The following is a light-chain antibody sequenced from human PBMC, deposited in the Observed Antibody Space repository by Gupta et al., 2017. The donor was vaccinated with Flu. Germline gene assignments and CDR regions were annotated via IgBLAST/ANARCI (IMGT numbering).Light chain of an antibody. CDR2: NND. J-gene: IGLJ1*01. CDR3: VTWDANLSAYV. V-gene: IGLV1-47*02. CDR1: NSNVGRYF. Sequence: SVTVSCSGSNSNVGRYFLHWLQQVPGTTPKLLIYNNDQRPSGVPARFSGSKSGTSASLAISGLRSEDEADYYCVTWDANLSAYVFGTGTKVTVL.